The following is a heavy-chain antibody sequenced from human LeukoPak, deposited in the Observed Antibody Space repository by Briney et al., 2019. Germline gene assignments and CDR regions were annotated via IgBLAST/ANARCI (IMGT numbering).Heavy chain of an antibody. CDR2: IHYSGNT. CDR3: ARGSARSYP. Sequence: SETLSLNCTVSGGSISSYYWAWIRQPPGKGLEWMGYIHYSGNTHYNPSPNSRVTISVDPSKNQFSLKLSSVTAADTAVYYCARGSARSYPWGQGTLVTVSS. V-gene: IGHV4-59*01. J-gene: IGHJ5*02. D-gene: IGHD6-25*01. CDR1: GGSISSYY.